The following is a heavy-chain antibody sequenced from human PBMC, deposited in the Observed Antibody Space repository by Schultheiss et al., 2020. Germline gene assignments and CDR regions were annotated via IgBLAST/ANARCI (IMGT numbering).Heavy chain of an antibody. CDR1: GLTVSSNY. J-gene: IGHJ4*02. CDR2: IYSGGST. D-gene: IGHD5-18*01. CDR3: ARTGGGYSYGPRGYFDY. V-gene: IGHV3-66*01. Sequence: CGSLRVSCAASGLTVSSNYMSWVRQAPGKGLEWVSVIYSGGSTYYADSVKGRFTISRDNAKHSLYLQMNSLRAEDTAVYYCARTGGGYSYGPRGYFDYWGQGTLVTVSS.